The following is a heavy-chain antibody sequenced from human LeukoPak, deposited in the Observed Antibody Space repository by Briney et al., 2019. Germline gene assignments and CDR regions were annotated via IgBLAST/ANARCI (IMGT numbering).Heavy chain of an antibody. J-gene: IGHJ4*02. CDR1: GFTFSSYA. V-gene: IGHV3-30*04. D-gene: IGHD1-1*01. CDR3: ARLKKTGTTRPDDY. Sequence: GRSLRLSCAASGFTFSSYAMHWVRQAPGKGLEWVAVISYDGSNKYYADSVKGRFTISRDNSKNTLYLQMNSLRAEDTAVYYCARLKKTGTTRPDDYWGQGTLVTVSS. CDR2: ISYDGSNK.